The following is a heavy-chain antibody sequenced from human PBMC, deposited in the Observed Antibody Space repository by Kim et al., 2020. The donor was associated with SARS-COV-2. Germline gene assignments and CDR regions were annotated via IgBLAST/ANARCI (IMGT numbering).Heavy chain of an antibody. D-gene: IGHD5-12*01. J-gene: IGHJ4*02. CDR2: GGP. V-gene: IGHV1-2*02. CDR3: ARIFGYNFDF. Sequence: GGPYYAQKFQGRVTMTSDSSINTAFMELSGLRSDDTAIYYCARIFGYNFDFWGQGTLVTVSS.